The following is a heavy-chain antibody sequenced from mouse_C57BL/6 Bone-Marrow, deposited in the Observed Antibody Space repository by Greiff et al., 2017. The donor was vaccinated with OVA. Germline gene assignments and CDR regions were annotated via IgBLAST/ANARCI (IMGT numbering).Heavy chain of an antibody. CDR2: INYDGSST. V-gene: IGHV5-16*01. Sequence: EVHLVESEGGLVQPGSSMKLSCTASGFTFSDYYLAWVRQVHEKGLEWVANINYDGSSTYYLDSLKSRFIISRDNAKNILYLQMSSLKSEDTATYYCARGGNDYVVPFAYWGQGTLVTVSA. D-gene: IGHD2-4*01. CDR3: ARGGNDYVVPFAY. CDR1: GFTFSDYY. J-gene: IGHJ3*01.